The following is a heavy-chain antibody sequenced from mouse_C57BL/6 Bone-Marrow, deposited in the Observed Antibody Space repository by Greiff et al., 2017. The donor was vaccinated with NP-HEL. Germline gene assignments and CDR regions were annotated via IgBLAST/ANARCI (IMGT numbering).Heavy chain of an antibody. J-gene: IGHJ2*01. Sequence: EVKVVESGGGLVQPGGSLKLSCAASGFTFSDYGMAWVRQAPRKGPEWVAFISNLAYSIYYADNVTGRFTISRENAKNTLYLEMSSLRSEDTAMYYCARWDYHFDYWGQGTTLTVSA. V-gene: IGHV5-15*01. D-gene: IGHD2-4*01. CDR2: ISNLAYSI. CDR3: ARWDYHFDY. CDR1: GFTFSDYG.